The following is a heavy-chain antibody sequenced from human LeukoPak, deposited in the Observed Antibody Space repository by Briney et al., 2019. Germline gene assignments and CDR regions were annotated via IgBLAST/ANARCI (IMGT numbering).Heavy chain of an antibody. D-gene: IGHD2-15*01. J-gene: IGHJ5*02. CDR3: ARDRYFGYCSGGSCYWFDP. Sequence: GASVKVSCKASGGTFSSYAISWVRQAPGQGLEWMGGIIPIFGTANYAQKFQGRVTITADGSTSTAYMELSSLRSEDTAVYYCARDRYFGYCSGGSCYWFDPWGQGTLVTVSS. CDR1: GGTFSSYA. CDR2: IIPIFGTA. V-gene: IGHV1-69*13.